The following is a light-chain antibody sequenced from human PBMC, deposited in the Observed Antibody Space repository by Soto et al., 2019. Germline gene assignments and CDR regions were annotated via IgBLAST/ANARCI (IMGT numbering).Light chain of an antibody. CDR1: QSVSSY. V-gene: IGKV3-15*01. Sequence: EIVMTQSPATLSVSPGERATLSCRASQSVSSYLAWYQQKPGQSPRLLIYGASTRATGIPARFSGSGSGTEFTLTISSLQSEDFAVYYCQQYYNWPPNTFGQGTKLEIK. J-gene: IGKJ2*01. CDR3: QQYYNWPPNT. CDR2: GAS.